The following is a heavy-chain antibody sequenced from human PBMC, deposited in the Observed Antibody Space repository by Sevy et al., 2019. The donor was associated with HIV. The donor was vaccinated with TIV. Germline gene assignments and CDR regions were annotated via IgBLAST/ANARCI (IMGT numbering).Heavy chain of an antibody. CDR2: ISYDGSSK. V-gene: IGHV3-30-3*01. CDR1: GFSVSTHA. D-gene: IGHD6-19*01. Sequence: GGSLRLSCAASGFSVSTHAMHWVRQAPGKGLEWVALISYDGSSKYDADSVKGRLTISRDNSKNTLYLQMSSLRPDDTAVYYCTRDAGYSTRWYPSDYWGQGTLVTVSS. CDR3: TRDAGYSTRWYPSDY. J-gene: IGHJ4*02.